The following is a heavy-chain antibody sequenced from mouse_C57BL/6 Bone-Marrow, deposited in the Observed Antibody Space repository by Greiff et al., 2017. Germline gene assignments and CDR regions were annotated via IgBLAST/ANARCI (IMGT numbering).Heavy chain of an antibody. Sequence: VQLQQSGTVLARPGASVKMSCTTSCYTFTSYWMHWVKQRPGQGLEWIGAIYPGNSDTSYNQKFKGKAKLTAVTSASTAYMELSSLTNEDSAVYYCTRAYYSNWDYWGQGTTLTVSS. D-gene: IGHD2-5*01. J-gene: IGHJ2*01. CDR3: TRAYYSNWDY. V-gene: IGHV1-5*01. CDR2: IYPGNSDT. CDR1: CYTFTSYW.